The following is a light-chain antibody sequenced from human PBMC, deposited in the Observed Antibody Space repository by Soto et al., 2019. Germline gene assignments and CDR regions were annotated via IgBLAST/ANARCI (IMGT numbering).Light chain of an antibody. CDR3: QQPYTTPWT. J-gene: IGKJ1*01. CDR1: QTINNY. CDR2: SAF. Sequence: DIQMTQSPSSLSESIGDRVTITCRASQTINNYLNWYQQKPGKAPNLLIHSAFTLQSGVPSRFSGSRPETDFTLTISGLQPEDSAVYFCQQPYTTPWTFGQGTKVEIK. V-gene: IGKV1-39*01.